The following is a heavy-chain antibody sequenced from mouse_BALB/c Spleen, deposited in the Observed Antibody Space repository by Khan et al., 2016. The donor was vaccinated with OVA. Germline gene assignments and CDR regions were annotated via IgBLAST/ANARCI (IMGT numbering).Heavy chain of an antibody. J-gene: IGHJ2*01. CDR1: SYSITSGYG. V-gene: IGHV3-2*02. D-gene: IGHD1-2*01. CDR2: ISYSGST. Sequence: EVELVESGPGLVKPSLSLSLTCTVTSYSITSGYGWNWIRQFPGNKLEWMGYISYSGSTNYNPSLKSRISITRDTSKNQFFLQLNSVTTEDTATYYCARTARIKYWGQGTTLTVSS. CDR3: ARTARIKY.